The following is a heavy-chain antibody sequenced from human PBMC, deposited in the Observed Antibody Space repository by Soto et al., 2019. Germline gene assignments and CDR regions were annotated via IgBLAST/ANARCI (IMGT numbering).Heavy chain of an antibody. D-gene: IGHD3-3*01. Sequence: PSETVSLTCTVSGGSISSYYWSWIRQPPGKGLEWIGYIYYSGSTNYNPSLKSRVTISVDTSKNQFSLKLSSVTAADTAVYYCARNGYYDFWSGGNWFDPWGQGTLVTVSS. CDR2: IYYSGST. CDR3: ARNGYYDFWSGGNWFDP. J-gene: IGHJ5*02. CDR1: GGSISSYY. V-gene: IGHV4-59*01.